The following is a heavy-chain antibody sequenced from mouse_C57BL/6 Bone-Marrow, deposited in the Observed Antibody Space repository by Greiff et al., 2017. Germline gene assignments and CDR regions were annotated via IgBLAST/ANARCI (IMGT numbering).Heavy chain of an antibody. CDR3: SSFDGTYFAF. Sequence: VQLQQSGAELVRPGASVKLSCTASGFNIKDDYIHWVKQRPEQGLEWIGWIDPEIGGTEYASKFQGKATITSDTSSNPAYLQLSSLTSEDTAVYYCSSFDGTYFAFWGQGTPLTVAS. V-gene: IGHV14-4*01. CDR1: GFNIKDDY. CDR2: IDPEIGGT. D-gene: IGHD2-3*01. J-gene: IGHJ2*01.